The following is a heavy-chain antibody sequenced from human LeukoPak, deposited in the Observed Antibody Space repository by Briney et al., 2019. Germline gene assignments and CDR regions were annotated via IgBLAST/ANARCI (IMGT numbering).Heavy chain of an antibody. D-gene: IGHD6-19*01. CDR2: INHSGST. V-gene: IGHV4-34*01. J-gene: IGHJ3*02. CDR3: ARTTYSSGWYNQDAFDI. Sequence: SETLSLTCTVSGGSMSTYYWSWIRQPPGKGLEWIGEINHSGSTNYNPSLKSRVTISVDTSKNQFSLKLSSVTAADTAVYYCARTTYSSGWYNQDAFDIWGQGTMVTVSS. CDR1: GGSMSTYY.